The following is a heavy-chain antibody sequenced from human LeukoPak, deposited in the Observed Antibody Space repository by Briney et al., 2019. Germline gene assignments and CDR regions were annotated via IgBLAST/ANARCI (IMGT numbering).Heavy chain of an antibody. CDR2: ISDRGDNT. CDR1: GFTFNAYA. V-gene: IGHV3-23*01. CDR3: AKEFRGGWPFDY. J-gene: IGHJ4*02. Sequence: GGSLRLSCAASGFTFNAYAMSWVRQAPGKGLEWVSGISDRGDNTKYADSVKGRFTMSRGNSKNTLYLQMNSLRADDTAVYYCAKEFRGGWPFDYWGQGTLVTVSS. D-gene: IGHD6-19*01.